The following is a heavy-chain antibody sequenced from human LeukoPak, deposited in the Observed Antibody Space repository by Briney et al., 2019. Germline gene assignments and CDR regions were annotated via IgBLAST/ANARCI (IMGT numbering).Heavy chain of an antibody. D-gene: IGHD6-13*01. CDR3: AAGYSSSWSTDY. CDR2: INSDGSST. V-gene: IGHV3-74*01. Sequence: QTGGSLRLSCAASGFTFSSYAMSWVRQAPGKGLVWVSRINSDGSSTSYADSVKGRFTISRDDAKNALYLQMNSLRAEDTAVYYCAAGYSSSWSTDYWGQGTLVTVSS. J-gene: IGHJ4*02. CDR1: GFTFSSYA.